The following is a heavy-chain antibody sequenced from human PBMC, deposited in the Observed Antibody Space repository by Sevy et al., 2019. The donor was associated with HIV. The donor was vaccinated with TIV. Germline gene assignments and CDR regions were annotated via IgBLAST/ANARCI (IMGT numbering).Heavy chain of an antibody. CDR2: IRQDGSEK. CDR1: GFTFRNFW. J-gene: IGHJ6*02. D-gene: IGHD3-10*01. V-gene: IGHV3-7*01. CDR3: AKSYFGSGTSYGMDL. Sequence: GSLRLSCAVSGFTFRNFWMSWVRQAPGKGLEWVANIRQDGSEKYYVDSVRGRFTISRDNAKNSLVLQLNSLRADDTAIYYCAKSYFGSGTSYGMDLWGRGTTVTVSS.